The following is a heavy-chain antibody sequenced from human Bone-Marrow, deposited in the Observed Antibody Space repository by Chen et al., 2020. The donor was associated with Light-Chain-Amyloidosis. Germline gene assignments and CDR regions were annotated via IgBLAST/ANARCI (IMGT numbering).Heavy chain of an antibody. D-gene: IGHD5-12*01. J-gene: IGHJ4*02. Sequence: IGWVRQMPGKGLEWMGVIYLDDSDARYSPSFEGQVTISADKSITTAYLQWRSLKASDTAMYYCARRRDGYNFDYWGQGTLVTVSS. CDR3: ARRRDGYNFDY. CDR2: IYLDDSDA. V-gene: IGHV5-51*01.